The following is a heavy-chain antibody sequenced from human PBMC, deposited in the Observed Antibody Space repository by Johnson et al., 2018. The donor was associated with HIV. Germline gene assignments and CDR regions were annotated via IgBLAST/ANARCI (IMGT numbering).Heavy chain of an antibody. Sequence: QLVESGGGLVKPGRSLRISCAASGFSFDDYAMHWVRQVPGKGLEWVSGISWNSGSIGYVDSVKGRFTVSRDNAKKFLYLHMNSLRAEDTALYYCAKERYSYGSGSGIDAFDIWGQGTMVTVPS. D-gene: IGHD5-18*01. J-gene: IGHJ3*02. CDR1: GFSFDDYA. V-gene: IGHV3-9*01. CDR2: ISWNSGSI. CDR3: AKERYSYGSGSGIDAFDI.